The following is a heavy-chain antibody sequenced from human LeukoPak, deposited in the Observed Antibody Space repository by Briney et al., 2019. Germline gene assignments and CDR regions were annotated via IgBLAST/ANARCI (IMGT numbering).Heavy chain of an antibody. CDR2: INQDGSGK. J-gene: IGHJ1*01. Sequence: PGGSLRLSCATSGFTFSRHWMSWVRQAPGKGLEWVANINQDGSGKYYVVSVKGRFTISRDNAKNSLYLQMNSLRSEDTAIYYCAEGTTGWGQGTLVTVSS. CDR3: AEGTTG. D-gene: IGHD1-1*01. CDR1: GFTFSRHW. V-gene: IGHV3-7*01.